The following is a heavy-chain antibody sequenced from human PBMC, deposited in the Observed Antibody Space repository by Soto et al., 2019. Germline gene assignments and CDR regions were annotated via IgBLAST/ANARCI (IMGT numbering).Heavy chain of an antibody. CDR2: IYYTGKT. J-gene: IGHJ5*02. D-gene: IGHD2-2*01. CDR3: GRDLTSNANCIDP. CDR1: GDPLHIGGYY. Sequence: SETLSLTCSVSGDPLHIGGYYWTWIRQRPGEGLEWMGYIYYTGKTYYNPSLESRLTMSVDRSKNQFSLKLNSVTAADTAVYYCGRDLTSNANCIDPWGQGTLVTVSS. V-gene: IGHV4-31*03.